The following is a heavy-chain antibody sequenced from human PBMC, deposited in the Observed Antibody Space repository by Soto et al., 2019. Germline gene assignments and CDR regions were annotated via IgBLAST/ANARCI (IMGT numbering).Heavy chain of an antibody. J-gene: IGHJ4*02. CDR2: ISYDGSNK. D-gene: IGHD4-17*01. V-gene: IGHV3-30-3*01. Sequence: GGSLRLSCAASGFTFSSYAMHWVRQAPGKGLEWVAVISYDGSNKYYADSVKGRFTISRDNSKNTLYLQMNSLRAEDTAVYYCARSRSVYGDYDAHGYWGQGTLVTVSS. CDR3: ARSRSVYGDYDAHGY. CDR1: GFTFSSYA.